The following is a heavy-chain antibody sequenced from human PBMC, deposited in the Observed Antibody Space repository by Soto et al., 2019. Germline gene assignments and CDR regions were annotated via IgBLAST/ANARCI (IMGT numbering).Heavy chain of an antibody. D-gene: IGHD6-19*01. CDR1: GFTVSSKY. J-gene: IGHJ4*02. CDR3: AKEPVEFTQWLGQYYFDY. V-gene: IGHV3-53*01. CDR2: IQSGGST. Sequence: GGSLRLSCASSGFTVSSKYMSWVRQAPGKGLEWVSLIQSGGSTYYADSVKGRFTISRDNSKSTLYLQMNSLRAEDTAVYYCAKEPVEFTQWLGQYYFDYWGQGTLVTVSS.